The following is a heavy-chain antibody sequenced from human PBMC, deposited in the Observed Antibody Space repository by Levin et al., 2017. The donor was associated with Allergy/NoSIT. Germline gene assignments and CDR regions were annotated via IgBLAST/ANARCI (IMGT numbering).Heavy chain of an antibody. Sequence: ESGPTLVKPTQTLTLTCTFSGFSLSTSGMRVSWIRQPPGKALEWLARIDWDDDKFYSTSLKTRLTISKDTSKNQVVLTMTNMDPVDTATYYCARSRYCSGGSCLFDIWGQGTMVTVSS. CDR2: IDWDDDK. V-gene: IGHV2-70*04. J-gene: IGHJ3*02. CDR3: ARSRYCSGGSCLFDI. CDR1: GFSLSTSGMR. D-gene: IGHD2-15*01.